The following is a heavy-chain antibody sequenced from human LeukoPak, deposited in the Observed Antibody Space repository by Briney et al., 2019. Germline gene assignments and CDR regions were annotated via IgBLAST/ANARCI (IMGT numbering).Heavy chain of an antibody. CDR2: ISSTSRYI. D-gene: IGHD3-10*01. V-gene: IGHV3-21*01. CDR3: AKDLYGSGSSFRY. J-gene: IGHJ4*02. Sequence: GGSLRLSCAAAGFTFSTYAMIWVRQAPGKGLEWVSSISSTSRYIYYADSVKGRFTISRDNAKNSLYMQMNSLRAEDTAVYYCAKDLYGSGSSFRYWGQGTLVTVSS. CDR1: GFTFSTYA.